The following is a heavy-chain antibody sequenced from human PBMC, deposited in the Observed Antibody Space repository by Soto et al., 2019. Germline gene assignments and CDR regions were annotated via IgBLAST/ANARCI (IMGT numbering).Heavy chain of an antibody. V-gene: IGHV2-5*02. D-gene: IGHD3-16*01. CDR1: GFSLTTRGVG. Sequence: QITLKESGPTLVKPTQTLTLTCTFSGFSLTTRGVGVGWIRQPPGKALECLALIYWDDDKRYSPSLQSRVSITNDTSKNHVVLTMTNVDPVDTATYYCAHIPNYYQYDSFDPWGQGTLVSVSS. CDR2: IYWDDDK. CDR3: AHIPNYYQYDSFDP. J-gene: IGHJ5*02.